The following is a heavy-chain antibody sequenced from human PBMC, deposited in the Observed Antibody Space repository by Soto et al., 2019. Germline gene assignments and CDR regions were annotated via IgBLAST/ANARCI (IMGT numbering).Heavy chain of an antibody. J-gene: IGHJ4*02. CDR3: ARGRLGEFHPRKLDY. V-gene: IGHV4-34*01. D-gene: IGHD3-10*01. CDR2: INHSGST. CDR1: GGSFSGYY. Sequence: SETLSLTCAVYGGSFSGYYWSWIRQPPGKGLEWIGEINHSGSTNYNPSLKSRVTISVDTSKNQFSLKLSSVTAADTAVYYCARGRLGEFHPRKLDYWGQGTLVTVSS.